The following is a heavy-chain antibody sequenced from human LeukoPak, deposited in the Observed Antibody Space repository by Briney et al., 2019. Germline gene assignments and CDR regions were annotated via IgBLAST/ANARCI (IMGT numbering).Heavy chain of an antibody. J-gene: IGHJ4*02. CDR3: ARGIHTAMGPCFDY. CDR1: GFGFDTHG. Sequence: GGSLRLSCAASGFGFDTHGMHWVRQAPGKGLEWVSYISSSGSTIYYADSVKGRFTISRDNAKNSLYLQMNSLRAEDTAVYYCARGIHTAMGPCFDYWGQGTLVTVSS. CDR2: ISSSGSTI. D-gene: IGHD5-18*01. V-gene: IGHV3-48*04.